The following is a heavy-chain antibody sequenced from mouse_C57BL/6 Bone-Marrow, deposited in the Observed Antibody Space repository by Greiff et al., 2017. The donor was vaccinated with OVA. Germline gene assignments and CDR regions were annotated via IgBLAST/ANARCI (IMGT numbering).Heavy chain of an antibody. J-gene: IGHJ3*01. Sequence: VQLQQSGPELVKPGASVKLSCKASGYTFTDYYMNWVKQSHGKSLEWIGDINPNNGGTSYNQKFKGKATLTVDKSSSTAYMELRSLTSEDSAVYYGARGPYYSNFSWFAYWGQGTLVTVSA. CDR2: INPNNGGT. V-gene: IGHV1-26*01. D-gene: IGHD2-5*01. CDR1: GYTFTDYY. CDR3: ARGPYYSNFSWFAY.